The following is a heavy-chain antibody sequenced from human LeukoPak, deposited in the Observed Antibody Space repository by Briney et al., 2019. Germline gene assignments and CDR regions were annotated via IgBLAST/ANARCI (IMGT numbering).Heavy chain of an antibody. D-gene: IGHD2-21*02. Sequence: GGSLRLSCVASGFTFSNYWMHWVRQPPGKGLVWVSRIYVDGRTTNYADSAKGRFTISRDNAKNTVYLEMNSLRVEDTAVYYCTSWGDTTAEYFQRWGQGTLVTVSS. CDR2: IYVDGRTT. CDR3: TSWGDTTAEYFQR. CDR1: GFTFSNYW. J-gene: IGHJ1*01. V-gene: IGHV3-74*01.